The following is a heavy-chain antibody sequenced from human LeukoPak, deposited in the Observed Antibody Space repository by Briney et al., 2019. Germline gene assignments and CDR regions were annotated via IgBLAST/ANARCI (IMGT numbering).Heavy chain of an antibody. CDR3: ARDSSYYGSGVDY. J-gene: IGHJ4*02. V-gene: IGHV3-48*03. D-gene: IGHD3-10*01. CDR2: ISTSGSAI. CDR1: GFTFNSYE. Sequence: GGSLRLSCAASGFTFNSYEMNWVRQAPGKGLEWVSYISTSGSAISYADSVMGRFTISRDNAKNALYLQMNSLRAEDTAVYYCARDSSYYGSGVDYWGQGTLVTISS.